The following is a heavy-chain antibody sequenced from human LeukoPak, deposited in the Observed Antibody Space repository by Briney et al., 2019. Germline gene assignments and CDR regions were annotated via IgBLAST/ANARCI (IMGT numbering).Heavy chain of an antibody. J-gene: IGHJ2*01. V-gene: IGHV4-30-4*01. CDR3: ARALTEYYYDSSGYLTHWYFDL. CDR2: IYYSGST. CDR1: GGSISSGDYY. Sequence: SQTLSLTCTVSGGSISSGDYYWSWIRQPPGKGLEWIGYIYYSGSTNYSPSLKSRVTISADTSKNQFSLKLSSVTAADTAVYYCARALTEYYYDSSGYLTHWYFDLWGRGTLVTVSS. D-gene: IGHD3-22*01.